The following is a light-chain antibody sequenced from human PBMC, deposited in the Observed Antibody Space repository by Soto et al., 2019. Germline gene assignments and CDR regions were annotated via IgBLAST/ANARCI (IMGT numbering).Light chain of an antibody. Sequence: EIVMTQSPGTLSVSPGERATLSCRAGQSVSNNLAWYQQKPGQAPRLLIYGASARATGVPARFSGSGSGTEFTLTISSLQSEDFAVYYCQQYNNWPPLTFGGGTKVEIK. CDR3: QQYNNWPPLT. J-gene: IGKJ4*01. CDR1: QSVSNN. CDR2: GAS. V-gene: IGKV3-15*01.